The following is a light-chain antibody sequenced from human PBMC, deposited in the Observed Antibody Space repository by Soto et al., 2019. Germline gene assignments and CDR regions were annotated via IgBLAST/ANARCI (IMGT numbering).Light chain of an antibody. CDR3: QQVKTYPLT. Sequence: DIQLTQSPSFLSASVGDRVTITCRASQDISSHLAWYQQKPGKAPKLLIYAASTLQSGVPSGFGGSGSGTEFTLTVTSLQPEDFATYYCQQVKTYPLTFGGGTKVEIK. CDR2: AAS. CDR1: QDISSH. V-gene: IGKV1-9*01. J-gene: IGKJ4*01.